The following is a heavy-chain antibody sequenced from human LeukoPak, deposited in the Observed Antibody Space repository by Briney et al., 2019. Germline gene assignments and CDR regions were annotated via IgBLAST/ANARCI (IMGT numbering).Heavy chain of an antibody. CDR1: GFTFSSYE. Sequence: PGGSLRLSCAASGFTFSSYEMNWVRQAPGKGLEWVSYISSSGSTIYYADSVKGRFTISRDNSKNTLYLQMNSLYYCSRDRHCIGSTCYGLWGQGTRVTVSS. CDR3: GSTCYGL. J-gene: IGHJ4*02. CDR2: ISSSGSTI. V-gene: IGHV3-48*03. D-gene: IGHD2-2*01.